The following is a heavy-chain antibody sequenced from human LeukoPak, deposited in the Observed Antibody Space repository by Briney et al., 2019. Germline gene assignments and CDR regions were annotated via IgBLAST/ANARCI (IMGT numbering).Heavy chain of an antibody. J-gene: IGHJ3*01. D-gene: IGHD3-22*01. CDR1: GFTFSSYA. CDR2: ISNDGRNE. CDR3: ARNWQLGYYYDTGL. V-gene: IGHV3-30*01. Sequence: GGSLRLSCAASGFTFSSYALHWVRQAPGKGLEWRAIISNDGRNEYYADSVKGRFTISRDNSKNMLYSQMNSLRADDAAIYYCARNWQLGYYYDTGLRGQGTMVTVSS.